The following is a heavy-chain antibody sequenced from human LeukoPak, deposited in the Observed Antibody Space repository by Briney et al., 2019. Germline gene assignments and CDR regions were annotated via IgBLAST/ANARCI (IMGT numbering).Heavy chain of an antibody. Sequence: GGSLRLSCAASGFTFSSYWMSWVRQAPGKGLEWVANIKQDGSEKYYVDSVKGRFTISRDNAKNSLYLQMNSLRAEDTAVYYCARTWRDGYNRNWYFDLWGRGTLVTVSS. D-gene: IGHD5-24*01. CDR1: GFTFSSYW. V-gene: IGHV3-7*01. J-gene: IGHJ2*01. CDR3: ARTWRDGYNRNWYFDL. CDR2: IKQDGSEK.